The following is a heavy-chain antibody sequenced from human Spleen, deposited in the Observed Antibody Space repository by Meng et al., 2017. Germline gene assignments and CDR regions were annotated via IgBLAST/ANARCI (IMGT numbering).Heavy chain of an antibody. CDR3: ASVNMLTSDAFDI. CDR1: GHTFTTFG. CDR2: ISAYNGNT. J-gene: IGHJ3*02. Sequence: ASVKVSCKASGHTFTTFGITWVRQAPGQGLEWMGWISAYNGNTNYAQKLQGRVTMTTDTSTSTAYMELRSLRSDDTAVYYCASVNMLTSDAFDIWGQGTMVTVSS. V-gene: IGHV1-18*01. D-gene: IGHD2-8*01.